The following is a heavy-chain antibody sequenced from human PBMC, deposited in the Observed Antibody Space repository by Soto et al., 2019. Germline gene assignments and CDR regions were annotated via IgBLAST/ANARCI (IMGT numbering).Heavy chain of an antibody. Sequence: GASVKVSCKASGGTFSSYGIRWVRQAPGQGLEWMGGIIPMFGTANYAQKFQGRVTITADESTSTAYMELSSLRSEDTAVYYCARDYYNSGTYGMDVWGQGTTVTVSS. V-gene: IGHV1-69*13. CDR3: ARDYYNSGTYGMDV. J-gene: IGHJ6*02. CDR1: GGTFSSYG. D-gene: IGHD3-10*01. CDR2: IIPMFGTA.